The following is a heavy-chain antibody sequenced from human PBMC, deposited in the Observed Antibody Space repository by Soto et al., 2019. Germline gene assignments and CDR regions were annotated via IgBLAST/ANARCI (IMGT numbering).Heavy chain of an antibody. V-gene: IGHV1-2*04. CDR2: INPNSGGT. D-gene: IGHD6-13*01. Sequence: ASVKVSCKASGYTFTGYYMHWVRQAPGQGLEWMGWINPNSGGTNYAQKFQGWVTMTRDTSISTAYMELSRLRSDDTAVYYCARSSPPSGIAAAGPHYYYYGMDVWGQGTTVT. CDR1: GYTFTGYY. CDR3: ARSSPPSGIAAAGPHYYYYGMDV. J-gene: IGHJ6*02.